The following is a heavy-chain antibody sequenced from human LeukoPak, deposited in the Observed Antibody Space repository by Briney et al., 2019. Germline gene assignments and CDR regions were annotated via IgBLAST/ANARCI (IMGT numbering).Heavy chain of an antibody. CDR3: ATDDGTAMGNHFDY. V-gene: IGHV1-24*01. D-gene: IGHD5-18*01. J-gene: IGHJ4*02. CDR2: FDPEDGET. CDR1: GYTLTELS. Sequence: GASVKVSCKVSGYTLTELSMHWVRQAPGKGLEWMGGFDPEDGETIYAQKFQGRVTMTEDTSTDTAYMELSSLRFEDTAVYYCATDDGTAMGNHFDYWGQGTLVTVSS.